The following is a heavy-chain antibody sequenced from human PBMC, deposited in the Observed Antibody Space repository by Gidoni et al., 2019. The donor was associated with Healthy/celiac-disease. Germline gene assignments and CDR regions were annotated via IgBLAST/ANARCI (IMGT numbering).Heavy chain of an antibody. V-gene: IGHV3-21*01. D-gene: IGHD3-3*01. CDR3: ARGLRWSGYYTVADYYYGMDV. J-gene: IGHJ6*02. CDR1: GFTFSSYS. CDR2: ISSSSRYI. Sequence: EVQLVESGGGLVKPGGSLRLSCAASGFTFSSYSMNWVRQAPGKGLEWVSSISSSSRYIYYADSVKGRFTISRDNAKNSLYLQMNSLRAEDTAVYYCARGLRWSGYYTVADYYYGMDVWGQGTTVTVSS.